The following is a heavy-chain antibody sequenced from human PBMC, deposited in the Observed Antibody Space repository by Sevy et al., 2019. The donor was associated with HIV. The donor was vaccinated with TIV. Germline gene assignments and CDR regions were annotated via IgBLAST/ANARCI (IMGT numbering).Heavy chain of an antibody. CDR2: ISYDGSNK. J-gene: IGHJ4*02. V-gene: IGHV3-30*04. D-gene: IGHD3-22*01. CDR1: GFTFSSYA. CDR3: ARDSSGYSVDY. Sequence: GGSLRLSCIASGFTFSSYAMHWVRQAPGKGLEWVAVISYDGSNKYYADSVKGRFTISRDNSKNTLYLQMNSLRAEDTAVYYCARDSSGYSVDYWGQGTLVTVSS.